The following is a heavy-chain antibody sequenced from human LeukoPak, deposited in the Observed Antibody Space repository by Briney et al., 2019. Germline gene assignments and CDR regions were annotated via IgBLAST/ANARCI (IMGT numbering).Heavy chain of an antibody. CDR3: AKESRYCSSTSCSKNYYYYGMDV. D-gene: IGHD2-2*01. CDR1: GFTFSGNA. V-gene: IGHV3-23*01. J-gene: IGHJ6*02. CDR2: ISGSGGST. Sequence: PGGSLRLSCAASGFTFSGNARSWVRQAPGKGLKWVSAISGSGGSTYYADSVKGRFTISRDNSKNTLYLQMNSLRAEDTAVYYCAKESRYCSSTSCSKNYYYYGMDVWGQGTTVTVSS.